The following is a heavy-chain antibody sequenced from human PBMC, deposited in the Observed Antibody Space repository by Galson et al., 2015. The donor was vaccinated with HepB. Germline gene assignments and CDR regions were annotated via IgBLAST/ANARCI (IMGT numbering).Heavy chain of an antibody. J-gene: IGHJ6*03. D-gene: IGHD3-3*01. CDR1: GYTFTSYG. CDR3: ARDPYYDFWSGPYYYYYYMDV. Sequence: SVKVSCKASGYTFTSYGISWVRQAPGQGLEWMGWISAYNGNTNYAQKLQGRVTMTTDTSTSTAYMELRSLRSDDTAVYYCARDPYYDFWSGPYYYYYYMDVWGKGTTVTVSS. CDR2: ISAYNGNT. V-gene: IGHV1-18*01.